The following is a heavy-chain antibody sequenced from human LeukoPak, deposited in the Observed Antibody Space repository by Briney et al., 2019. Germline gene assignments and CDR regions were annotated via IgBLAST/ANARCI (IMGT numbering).Heavy chain of an antibody. Sequence: GGSLRLSCTALGFTFGSYGMHWVRQAPGKVPEWVAVKWYDGSNKYYADSVKGRFIISRDNSKNTLYLQMNSLRAEDTAVYYCARVPVEGYYDSSGYPSWGQGTLVTVSS. J-gene: IGHJ5*02. CDR2: KWYDGSNK. D-gene: IGHD3-22*01. V-gene: IGHV3-33*01. CDR1: GFTFGSYG. CDR3: ARVPVEGYYDSSGYPS.